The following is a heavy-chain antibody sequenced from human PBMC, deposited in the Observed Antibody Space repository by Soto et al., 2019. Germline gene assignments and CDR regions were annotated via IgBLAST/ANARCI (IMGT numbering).Heavy chain of an antibody. Sequence: GESLKMSWLGSEYTFTDYFIAWVRQTPGKGLDWIGNIYPGDSNVKYSPSFQGQVTLSVDRSINTAYLQLSNLRASDTAIYYCARHGKGHTNSEGGYKWFDTWGQGTLVTVSS. CDR2: IYPGDSNV. D-gene: IGHD1-1*01. CDR1: EYTFTDYF. J-gene: IGHJ5*02. CDR3: ARHGKGHTNSEGGYKWFDT. V-gene: IGHV5-51*01.